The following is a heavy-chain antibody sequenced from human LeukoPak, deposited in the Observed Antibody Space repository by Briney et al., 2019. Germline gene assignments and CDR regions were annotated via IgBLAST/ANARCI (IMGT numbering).Heavy chain of an antibody. Sequence: TLSLTCAVYGGSFSGYYWSWIRQPPGKGLEWIGEINHSGSTNYNPSLKSRVTISVDTSKNQFSLKLSSVTAADTAVYYCARGVPYSSSWYYYWGQGTLVTVSS. CDR2: INHSGST. D-gene: IGHD6-13*01. CDR1: GGSFSGYY. J-gene: IGHJ4*02. CDR3: ARGVPYSSSWYYY. V-gene: IGHV4-34*01.